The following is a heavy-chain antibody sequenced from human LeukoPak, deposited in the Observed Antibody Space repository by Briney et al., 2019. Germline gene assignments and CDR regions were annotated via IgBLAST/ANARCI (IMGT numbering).Heavy chain of an antibody. D-gene: IGHD2-21*02. CDR3: ARGTALDYYYGMDV. J-gene: IGHJ6*02. CDR2: IYTSGST. V-gene: IGHV4-4*07. Sequence: SETLSLTCTVSGGSISSYYWSWIRQPAGKGREGIGRIYTSGSTNYNPSLKSRVTMSVDTSKNQFSLKLSSVTAADTAVYYCARGTALDYYYGMDVWGQGTTVTVSS. CDR1: GGSISSYY.